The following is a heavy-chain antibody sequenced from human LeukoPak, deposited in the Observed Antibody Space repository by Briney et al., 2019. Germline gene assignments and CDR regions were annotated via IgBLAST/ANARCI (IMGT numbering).Heavy chain of an antibody. D-gene: IGHD5-24*01. J-gene: IGHJ5*02. Sequence: GGSLRLSCAASGFTFSNYWMIWVRQAQGKGLEWVGNIKEDRSEQRYADSVRGRYTISRDNAQTTIYLQMNSLRAENTAVYYCARASKPWLQLTWGQGTLVTVSS. CDR3: ARASKPWLQLT. CDR1: GFTFSNYW. V-gene: IGHV3-7*05. CDR2: IKEDRSEQ.